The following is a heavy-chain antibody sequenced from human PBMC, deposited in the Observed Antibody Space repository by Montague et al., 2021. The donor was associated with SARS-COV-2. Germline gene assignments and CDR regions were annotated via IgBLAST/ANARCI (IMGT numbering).Heavy chain of an antibody. CDR3: ARLYGSSFDY. D-gene: IGHD4-17*01. CDR2: FYYAGGT. CDR1: GGSVSRISSH. V-gene: IGHV4-39*01. Sequence: SETLSLTCTASGGSVSRISSHWGWIRQPPGKGLEYIGSFYYAGGTQYNPSLKSRVTISVDTSNDQFSLEMNPVTAADTAVYFCARLYGSSFDYWGQGTLVTVSS. J-gene: IGHJ4*02.